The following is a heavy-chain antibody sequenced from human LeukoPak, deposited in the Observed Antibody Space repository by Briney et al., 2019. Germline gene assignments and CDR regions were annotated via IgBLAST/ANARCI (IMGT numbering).Heavy chain of an antibody. V-gene: IGHV4-39*01. CDR2: IYYSGST. CDR3: ARHVIWSSGAQVFDP. J-gene: IGHJ5*02. D-gene: IGHD2-21*01. Sequence: PSETLSLTCTVSGGSISSSSYYWGWIRQPPGKGLEWIGSIYYSGSTYYNPSLKSRVTISVDTSKNQFSLKLSSVTAADTAVYYSARHVIWSSGAQVFDPWGQGTLVTVSS. CDR1: GGSISSSSYY.